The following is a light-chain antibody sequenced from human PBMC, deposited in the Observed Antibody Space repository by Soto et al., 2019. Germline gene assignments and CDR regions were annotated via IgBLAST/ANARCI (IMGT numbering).Light chain of an antibody. CDR3: QQYGSSPWT. J-gene: IGKJ1*01. V-gene: IGKV3-20*01. CDR2: GAS. CDR1: QSVSSSY. Sequence: EIVLTPSPGTLSLSPSERATLSCRSSQSVSSSYLAWYQQKAGQAPRLLIFGASSRATGIPDRFSGSGSGTDFTLTISRLEPEDFAAYYCQQYGSSPWTFGQGTKVDIK.